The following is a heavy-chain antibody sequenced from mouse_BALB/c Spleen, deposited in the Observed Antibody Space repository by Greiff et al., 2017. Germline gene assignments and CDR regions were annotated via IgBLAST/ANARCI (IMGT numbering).Heavy chain of an antibody. CDR3: ARNFGNYSYAMDY. J-gene: IGHJ4*01. D-gene: IGHD2-1*01. CDR2: IWSGGST. Sequence: QVQLKESGPGLVQPSQSLSITCTVSGFSLTSYGVHWVRQSPGKGLEWLGVIWSGGSTDYNAAFISRLSISKDNSKSQVFFKMNSLQANDTAIYYCARNFGNYSYAMDYWGQGTSVTVSS. CDR1: GFSLTSYG. V-gene: IGHV2-2*02.